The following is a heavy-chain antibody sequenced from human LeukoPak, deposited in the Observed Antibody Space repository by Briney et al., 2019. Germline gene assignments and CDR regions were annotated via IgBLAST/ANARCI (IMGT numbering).Heavy chain of an antibody. CDR3: ARGGGGYYPDY. CDR1: GGSISSYY. D-gene: IGHD3-22*01. J-gene: IGHJ4*02. CDR2: IYDSGTT. Sequence: PSETLSLTCTVSGGSISSYYWSWIRQPPGKGLEWIGYIYDSGTTNYNPSLKSRVTISVDTSKNQFSLKLSSVTAADTAVYYCARGGGGYYPDYGGKGTLVTVSS. V-gene: IGHV4-59*01.